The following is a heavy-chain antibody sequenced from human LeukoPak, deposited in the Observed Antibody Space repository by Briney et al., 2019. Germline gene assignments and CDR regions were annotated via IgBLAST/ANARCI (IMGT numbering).Heavy chain of an antibody. CDR1: GGSITSGSYY. D-gene: IGHD2-15*01. Sequence: SETLSLTCTVSGGSITSGSYYWSWIRQPAGKGLEWIGHIYTSGSTNYNPSLKSRVTISVDTSKNQFSLKLNSVTAADTAVYYCATGRGGPFDPWGQGTLVTVSS. V-gene: IGHV4-61*09. CDR2: IYTSGST. CDR3: ATGRGGPFDP. J-gene: IGHJ5*02.